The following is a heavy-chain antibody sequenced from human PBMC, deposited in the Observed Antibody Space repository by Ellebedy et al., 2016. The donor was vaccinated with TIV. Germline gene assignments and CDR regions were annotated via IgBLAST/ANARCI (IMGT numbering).Heavy chain of an antibody. CDR2: ISSSSSTI. Sequence: GGSLRLSXSASGFSFSDYSVNWVRQAPGGGLEWVSYISSSSSTIYYIDSVKGRFSVSRDNAKNSLYLQMNSLRAEDTAVYYCARDGYNWADSWGQGTLVTVSS. CDR3: ARDGYNWADS. J-gene: IGHJ5*02. V-gene: IGHV3-48*04. D-gene: IGHD5-24*01. CDR1: GFSFSDYS.